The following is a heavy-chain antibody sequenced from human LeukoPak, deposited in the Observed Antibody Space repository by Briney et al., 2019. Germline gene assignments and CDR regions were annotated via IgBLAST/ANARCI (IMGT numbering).Heavy chain of an antibody. V-gene: IGHV1-2*02. J-gene: IGHJ4*02. CDR3: ARSRGGIVVVPVATFDY. D-gene: IGHD2-2*01. CDR1: GYTFTGYY. CDR2: NNPNSGGT. Sequence: ASVKVSCKASGYTFTGYYMHWVRQAPGQGLEWMGWNNPNSGGTNYAQKFQGRVTMTRDTSISTAYMELSRLRSDDTAVYYCARSRGGIVVVPVATFDYWGQGTLVTVSS.